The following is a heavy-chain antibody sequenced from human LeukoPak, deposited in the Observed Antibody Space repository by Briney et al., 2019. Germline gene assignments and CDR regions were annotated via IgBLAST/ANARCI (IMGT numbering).Heavy chain of an antibody. J-gene: IGHJ4*02. CDR1: GFTFSSYG. D-gene: IGHD5-18*01. V-gene: IGHV3-30*18. CDR3: AKEYKAMSFFDY. CDR2: ISYDGSNK. Sequence: GRSLRLSCAASGFTFSSYGMRWVRQAPGKGLEWVAVISYDGSNKYYSDSVKGRFTISRDNSKNTVYMQMSSLRPEDTALYYCAKEYKAMSFFDYWGQGTLVTVSS.